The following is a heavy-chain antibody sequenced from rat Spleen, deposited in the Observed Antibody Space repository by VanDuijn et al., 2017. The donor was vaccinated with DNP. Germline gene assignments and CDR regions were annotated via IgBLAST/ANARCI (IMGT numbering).Heavy chain of an antibody. CDR2: ISSGGGST. CDR3: ATALCDY. CDR1: GFTFSNYY. V-gene: IGHV5-27*01. D-gene: IGHD3-2*01. Sequence: EVQLVESGGGLVQPGRSLKLSCAASGFTFSNYYMAWVRQAPTKGLGLVAYISSGGGSTYYRDSVKGRFTISRDNAKNTLYLQMDSLRSEDTATYYCATALCDYWGQGVMVTVSS. J-gene: IGHJ2*01.